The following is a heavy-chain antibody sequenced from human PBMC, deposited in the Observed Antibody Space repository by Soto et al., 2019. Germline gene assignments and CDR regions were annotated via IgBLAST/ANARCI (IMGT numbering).Heavy chain of an antibody. CDR2: ISGTGGT. Sequence: EVQLWESGGGLVQPGGSLRLSCAVSGFTFCSHVMSWVRQAPGKGLEWVSAISGTGGTYYAHSMKGRFTISRDNSKNALYLQMTNLGEEATAVYYCAKDRRGAYCSGGICYSPDYWGQGTLVIVSS. J-gene: IGHJ4*02. CDR3: AKDRRGAYCSGGICYSPDY. V-gene: IGHV3-23*01. D-gene: IGHD2-15*01. CDR1: GFTFCSHV.